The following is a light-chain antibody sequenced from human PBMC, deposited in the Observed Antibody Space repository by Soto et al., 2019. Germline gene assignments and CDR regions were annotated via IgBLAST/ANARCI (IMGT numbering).Light chain of an antibody. CDR1: QSISSW. Sequence: DIQMTQSPSTLSASVGDILNITFRASQSISSWLAWYQQKPGKAPKLLIFDASSLESGVPSRFSGSGSGTEFTLTISSLQPDDFATYYCQQYNSYSKTFGQGTKVDIK. CDR3: QQYNSYSKT. V-gene: IGKV1-5*01. J-gene: IGKJ1*01. CDR2: DAS.